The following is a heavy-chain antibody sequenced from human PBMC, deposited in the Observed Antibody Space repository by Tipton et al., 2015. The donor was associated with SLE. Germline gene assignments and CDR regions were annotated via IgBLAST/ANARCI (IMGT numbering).Heavy chain of an antibody. CDR3: ARDSTYCRSGICYDVFDV. Sequence: SLRLSCVASGFTLSGYWMTWVRQAPGKGLEWVANINRDGSVKNFVDSMKGRLTISRDNAKNSLDLQMNSLRAEDAAIYFCARDSTYCRSGICYDVFDVWGPGTLVTVSS. D-gene: IGHD2-2*01. CDR2: INRDGSVK. J-gene: IGHJ3*01. V-gene: IGHV3-7*03. CDR1: GFTLSGYW.